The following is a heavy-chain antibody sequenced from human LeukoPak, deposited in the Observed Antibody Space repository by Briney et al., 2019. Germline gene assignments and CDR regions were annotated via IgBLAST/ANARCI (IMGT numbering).Heavy chain of an antibody. CDR3: GKTDIYFNPIDY. J-gene: IGHJ4*02. CDR1: GGSISSYY. Sequence: SETLSLTCTVSGGSISSYYWSWIRQPPGKGLEWIGYIYYSGSTNYNPSLKSRVTISVDTSKNQFSLDVRSVTAADTAIYYCGKTDIYFNPIDYWGPGSLVTVSS. CDR2: IYYSGST. V-gene: IGHV4-59*12. D-gene: IGHD3-9*01.